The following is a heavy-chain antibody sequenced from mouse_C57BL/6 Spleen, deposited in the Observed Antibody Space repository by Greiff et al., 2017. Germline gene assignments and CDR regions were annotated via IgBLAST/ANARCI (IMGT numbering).Heavy chain of an antibody. J-gene: IGHJ1*03. V-gene: IGHV1-59*01. CDR1: GYTFTSYW. CDR3: ASRNYYGSSYGYFDV. D-gene: IGHD1-1*01. Sequence: QVQLQQPGAELVRPGTSVKLSCKASGYTFTSYWMHWVKQRPGQGLEWIGVIDPSDSYTNYNQKFKGKATLTVDTSSSTAYTQLSSLTSEDSAVYYCASRNYYGSSYGYFDVWGTGTTVTVSS. CDR2: IDPSDSYT.